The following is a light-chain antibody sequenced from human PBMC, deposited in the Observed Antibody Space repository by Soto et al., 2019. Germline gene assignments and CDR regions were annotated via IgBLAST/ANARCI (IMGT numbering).Light chain of an antibody. CDR2: DAS. CDR3: QQRSSWPLT. J-gene: IGKJ5*01. V-gene: IGKV3-11*01. CDR1: QSVTTY. Sequence: EIVLTQSPATLSLSPGERATLSCRASQSVTTYLAWYQQKPGQAPRLLIYDASNRATGIPARFGASGSGTDFTLTIGSLEPEDSALYYCQQRSSWPLTFGPGTRLEIK.